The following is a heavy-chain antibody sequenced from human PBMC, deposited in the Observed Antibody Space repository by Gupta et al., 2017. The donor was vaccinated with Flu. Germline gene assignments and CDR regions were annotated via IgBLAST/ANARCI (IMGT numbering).Heavy chain of an antibody. CDR2: IYHSGST. D-gene: IGHD3-16*02. J-gene: IGHJ6*02. CDR1: GGSISSLNW. CDR3: ARGGVTFGGLIVPSFNGMDV. Sequence: QVQLQESGPGLVKPSGTLSLTCTVSGGSISSLNWWSWVRQPPGKGLEWIGQIYHSGSTYSNPSLKRRVTISLDKSKNQFSLKLTSVTAADTAVYYCARGGVTFGGLIVPSFNGMDVWGQGTTVTVSS. V-gene: IGHV4-4*02.